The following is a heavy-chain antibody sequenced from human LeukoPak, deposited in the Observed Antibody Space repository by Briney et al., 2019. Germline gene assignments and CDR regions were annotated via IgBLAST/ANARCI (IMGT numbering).Heavy chain of an antibody. D-gene: IGHD3-10*01. CDR3: AREYYYGSGSYWYCGMDV. Sequence: GGSLRLSCAVSGFTFSSYEMNWVRQAPGKGLEWVSYISSSGSTIYYADSVKGRFTISRDNAKNSLYLQMNSLRAEDTAVYYCAREYYYGSGSYWYCGMDVWGQGTTVTVSS. CDR1: GFTFSSYE. CDR2: ISSSGSTI. J-gene: IGHJ6*02. V-gene: IGHV3-48*03.